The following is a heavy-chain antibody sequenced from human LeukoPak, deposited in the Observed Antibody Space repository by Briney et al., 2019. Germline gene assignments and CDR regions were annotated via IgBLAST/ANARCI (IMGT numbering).Heavy chain of an antibody. D-gene: IGHD3-22*01. Sequence: ASVKVSCKASGYTFTSYGISWVRQAPGQGLEWMGWISAYNGNTNYAQKLQGRVTMTTDTSTSTAYMELRSLRSDDTAVYYCATGRYYYDSSGPVDYWGQGTLVTVSS. V-gene: IGHV1-18*01. CDR1: GYTFTSYG. CDR2: ISAYNGNT. J-gene: IGHJ4*02. CDR3: ATGRYYYDSSGPVDY.